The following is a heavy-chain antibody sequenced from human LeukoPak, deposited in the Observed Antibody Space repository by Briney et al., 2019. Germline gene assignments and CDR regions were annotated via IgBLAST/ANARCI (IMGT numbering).Heavy chain of an antibody. CDR3: ARGEWFGVVIPTPLDY. CDR1: GGSISSGGYY. CDR2: IYYSGST. J-gene: IGHJ4*02. Sequence: SQTLSLTCTVSGGSISSGGYYWSWIRQHPGKGLEWIGYIYYSGSTYYNPSLKSRVTISVDTSKNQFSLKLSSVTAADTAVYYCARGEWFGVVIPTPLDYWGQGTLVTVSS. D-gene: IGHD3-3*01. V-gene: IGHV4-31*03.